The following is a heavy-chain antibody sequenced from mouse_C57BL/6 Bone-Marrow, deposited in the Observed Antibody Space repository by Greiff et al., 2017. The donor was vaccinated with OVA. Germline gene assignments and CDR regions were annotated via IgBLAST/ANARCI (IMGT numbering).Heavy chain of an antibody. CDR3: AREGLGQAYAMDY. CDR1: GYAFSSSW. V-gene: IGHV1-82*01. J-gene: IGHJ4*01. Sequence: VQLQQSGPELVKPGASVTISCKASGYAFSSSWMNWVKQRPGKGLEWIGRIYPGDGDTNYNGKFKGKDTLTADKSSSTAYMQLSSLTSEDSAVYFCAREGLGQAYAMDYWGQGTSVTVSS. CDR2: IYPGDGDT. D-gene: IGHD3-3*01.